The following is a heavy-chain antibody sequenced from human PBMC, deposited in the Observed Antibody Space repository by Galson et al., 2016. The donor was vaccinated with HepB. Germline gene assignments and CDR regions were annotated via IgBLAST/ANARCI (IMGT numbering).Heavy chain of an antibody. CDR1: GGSIISSNW. J-gene: IGHJ5*02. CDR2: IYHSGST. Sequence: ETLSLTCAVSGGSIISSNWWSWVRQPPGKGLEWIGEIYHSGSTECTPSPKSRVTISLDTPKNQFSLKLRSVTAADTAMYYCARHDYDSSGYNWFDPWGQGTLVTVSS. D-gene: IGHD3-22*01. V-gene: IGHV4-4*02. CDR3: ARHDYDSSGYNWFDP.